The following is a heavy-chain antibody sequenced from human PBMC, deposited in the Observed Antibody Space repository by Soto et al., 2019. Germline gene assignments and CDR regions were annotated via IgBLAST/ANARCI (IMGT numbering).Heavy chain of an antibody. J-gene: IGHJ6*02. V-gene: IGHV4-39*01. CDR3: ARHKGGPTVTTPGGGYYYGMDV. CDR1: GGSISSSSYY. D-gene: IGHD4-17*01. CDR2: IYYSGST. Sequence: PSETLSLTCTVSGGSISSSSYYWGWIRQPPGEGLEWIGSIYYSGSTYYNPSLKSRVTISVDTSKNQFSLKLSSVTAADTAVYYCARHKGGPTVTTPGGGYYYGMDVWRQGTTVTVSS.